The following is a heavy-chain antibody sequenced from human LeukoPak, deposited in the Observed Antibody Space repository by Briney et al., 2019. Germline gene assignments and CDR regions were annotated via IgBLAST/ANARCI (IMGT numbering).Heavy chain of an antibody. V-gene: IGHV1-69*13. CDR2: IIPMFGTA. Sequence: SVKVSCRASGGTFRSYAMSWVRQAPGKRLEWWGGIIPMFGTANYAQKFQGRVTINADESTSTAYMELSRLRSKDTAVYYCARDPRDIMNGHYSGIFDICGQGTMVTVSS. J-gene: IGHJ3*02. CDR3: ARDPRDIMNGHYSGIFDI. CDR1: GGTFRSYA. D-gene: IGHD3-9*01.